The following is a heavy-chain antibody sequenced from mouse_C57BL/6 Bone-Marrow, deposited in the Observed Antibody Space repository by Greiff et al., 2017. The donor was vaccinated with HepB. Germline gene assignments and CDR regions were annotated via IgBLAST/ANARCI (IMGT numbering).Heavy chain of an antibody. CDR2: IDPETGGT. Sequence: QVQLKQSGAELVRPGASVTLSCKASGYTFTDYEMHWVKQTPVHGLEWIGAIDPETGGTAYNQKFKGKAILTADKSSSTAYMELRSLTSEDSAVYYCTRKGYGSSPAWFAYWGQGTLVTVSA. CDR3: TRKGYGSSPAWFAY. D-gene: IGHD1-1*01. J-gene: IGHJ3*01. CDR1: GYTFTDYE. V-gene: IGHV1-15*01.